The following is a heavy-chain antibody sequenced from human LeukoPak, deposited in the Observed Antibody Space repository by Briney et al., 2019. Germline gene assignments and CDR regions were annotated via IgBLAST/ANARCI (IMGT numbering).Heavy chain of an antibody. CDR3: ARDGYYYDSSGYPGAFDI. Sequence: GGSLRLSCAASGFTVSSNYMSWVRQAPGKGLEWVSVIYSGGSTYYADSVKGRFTISRDNSKNTLYLQMNSLRAEDTAVYYCARDGYYYDSSGYPGAFDIWGQGTMVTASS. D-gene: IGHD3-22*01. J-gene: IGHJ3*02. V-gene: IGHV3-53*01. CDR2: IYSGGST. CDR1: GFTVSSNY.